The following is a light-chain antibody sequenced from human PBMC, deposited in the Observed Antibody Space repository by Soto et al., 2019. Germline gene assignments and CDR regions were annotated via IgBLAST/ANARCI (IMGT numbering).Light chain of an antibody. CDR2: DIN. V-gene: IGLV1-51*01. Sequence: QSVLTQPPSVSAAPGQKVTISCSGSSSNIGNNYVSWYQQLPGTAPKLLIYDINHRPSGIPDRFSGSKSGTSATLGITGLQTGDEAVYYCGAWDSSLSVVLFGGGTQLTVL. CDR3: GAWDSSLSVVL. CDR1: SSNIGNNY. J-gene: IGLJ3*02.